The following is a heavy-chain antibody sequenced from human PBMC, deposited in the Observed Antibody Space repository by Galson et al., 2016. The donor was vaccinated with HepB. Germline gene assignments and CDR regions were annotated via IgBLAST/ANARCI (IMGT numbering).Heavy chain of an antibody. D-gene: IGHD6-19*01. J-gene: IGHJ4*02. Sequence: SLRLSCAASRFAFSSYGMHWVRQAPGKGLEWVAGIWYDGSNKYYADSVKGRFTISRDNSKNTLYRQMNSLRAEDTAVYYCAREDPNVAVAALDYWGQGTLVTVSS. CDR1: RFAFSSYG. V-gene: IGHV3-33*01. CDR2: IWYDGSNK. CDR3: AREDPNVAVAALDY.